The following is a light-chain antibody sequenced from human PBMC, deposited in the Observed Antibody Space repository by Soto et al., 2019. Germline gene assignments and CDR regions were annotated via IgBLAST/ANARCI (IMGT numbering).Light chain of an antibody. V-gene: IGKV3-15*01. J-gene: IGKJ2*01. CDR3: QQYNNWPPYT. CDR2: GAS. CDR1: QSVSSY. Sequence: EIVLTQSPATLSLSPGERATLSCRASQSVSSYLAWYQQKPGQAPRLLIYGASTRATGIPARFSGSGSGTEFTLTISRLQSEDFAVYYCQQYNNWPPYTFGQGTKLEIK.